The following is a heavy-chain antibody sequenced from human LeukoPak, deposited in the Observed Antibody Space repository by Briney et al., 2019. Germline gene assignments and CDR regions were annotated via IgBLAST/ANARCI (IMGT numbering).Heavy chain of an antibody. D-gene: IGHD3-9*01. CDR2: ISGSGGST. Sequence: PGGSLRLSCAASGFTFSSYAMSWVRRAPGKGLEWVSAISGSGGSTYYADSVKGRFTISRDNSKNTLYLQMNSLRAEDTAVYYCAKVSRYFDWLLFLFDYWGQGTLVTVSS. V-gene: IGHV3-23*01. CDR3: AKVSRYFDWLLFLFDY. CDR1: GFTFSSYA. J-gene: IGHJ4*02.